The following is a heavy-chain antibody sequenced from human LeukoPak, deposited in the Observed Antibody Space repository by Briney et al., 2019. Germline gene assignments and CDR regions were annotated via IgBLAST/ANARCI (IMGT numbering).Heavy chain of an antibody. CDR3: AIRGYCSSTSCYRPAFDI. J-gene: IGHJ3*02. CDR1: GYTFTGYY. CDR2: LNPNSGGT. Sequence: ASVKVSXKASGYTFTGYYMHWVRQAPGQGLEWMGWLNPNSGGTNYAQKFQGRVTMTRDTSISTAYMELSRLRSDDTAVYYCAIRGYCSSTSCYRPAFDIWGQGTMVTVSS. V-gene: IGHV1-2*02. D-gene: IGHD2-2*02.